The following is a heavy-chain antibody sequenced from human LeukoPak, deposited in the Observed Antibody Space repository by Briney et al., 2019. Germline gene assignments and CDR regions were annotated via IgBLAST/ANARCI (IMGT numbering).Heavy chain of an antibody. V-gene: IGHV3-53*01. D-gene: IGHD6-13*01. CDR1: GFIVSNNY. CDR2: VYRGGDT. CDR3: AKGRQQLASLDY. Sequence: GGSLRLSCAASGFIVSNNYMTWIRQAPGKRLGWVAIVYRGGDTYYADSVKGRFTISRDNSKNTLYLQMNSLRAEDTAIYYCAKGRQQLASLDYWGQGILVTVFS. J-gene: IGHJ4*02.